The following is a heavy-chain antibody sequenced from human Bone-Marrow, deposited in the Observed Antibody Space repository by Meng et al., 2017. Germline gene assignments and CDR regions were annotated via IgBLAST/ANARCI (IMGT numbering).Heavy chain of an antibody. V-gene: IGHV3-30*01. CDR1: GFTFSSYA. Sequence: GESLKISCAASGFTFSSYAMHWVRQAPGKGLEWVAVISYDGSNKYYADSVKGRFTISRDNSKNTLYLQMNSLRAEDTAVYYCARGDSEYSTIDWGQGTLVTVSS. CDR3: ARGDSEYSTID. J-gene: IGHJ4*02. CDR2: ISYDGSNK. D-gene: IGHD6-6*01.